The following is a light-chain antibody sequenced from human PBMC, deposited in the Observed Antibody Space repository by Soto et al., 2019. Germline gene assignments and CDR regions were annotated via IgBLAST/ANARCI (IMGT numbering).Light chain of an antibody. J-gene: IGKJ2*01. V-gene: IGKV1-39*01. CDR1: QSISSY. CDR3: QQTYRTPYT. CDR2: GAT. Sequence: DIQMTQSPLSLSASVGDRVIITCRASQSISSYLNWYQQKPEKAPQLLIFGATSLQSGVPSRFSGSGSGTDFTLTISSLQPEDSATYYCQQTYRTPYTFGQGSKPEIK.